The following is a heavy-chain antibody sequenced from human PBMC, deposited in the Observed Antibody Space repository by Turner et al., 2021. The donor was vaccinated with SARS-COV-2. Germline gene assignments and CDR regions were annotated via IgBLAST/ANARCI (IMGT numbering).Heavy chain of an antibody. D-gene: IGHD6-19*01. CDR2: ISSSSSTT. CDR1: GFTFSSYS. CDR3: ARDLGSIAVAN. J-gene: IGHJ4*02. V-gene: IGHV3-48*01. Sequence: LQLVEFGGGLAQPGGPLRLSCAASGFTFSSYSMNWVRQAPGKGLNWISYISSSSSTTYYADSVKGRFTISRDNAKNSLYLQMNSLRAEDTAVYYCARDLGSIAVANWGQGTLVTVSS.